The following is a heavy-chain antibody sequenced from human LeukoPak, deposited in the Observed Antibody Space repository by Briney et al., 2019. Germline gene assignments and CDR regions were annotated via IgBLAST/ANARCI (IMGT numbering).Heavy chain of an antibody. J-gene: IGHJ5*02. CDR1: GFTFSSYE. V-gene: IGHV3-48*03. CDR2: ISSSGSTI. D-gene: IGHD3-10*01. CDR3: ARGVRFGELLGWFDP. Sequence: GGSLRLSCAASGFTFSSYEMNWVRQAPGKGLEWVSYISSSGSTIYYADSVKGRFTISRDNAKNSLYLQMNSLRAEDTAVYYCARGVRFGELLGWFDPWGQGTLATVSS.